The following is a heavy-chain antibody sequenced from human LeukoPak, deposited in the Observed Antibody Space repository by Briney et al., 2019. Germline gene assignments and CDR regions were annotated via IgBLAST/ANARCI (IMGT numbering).Heavy chain of an antibody. V-gene: IGHV3-23*01. Sequence: GGSLRLSCAASGFTFSSYAMSWVRQAPGKGLEWVSAISGSGGSTYYADSVKGRFTISRDNSKNTLYLQMNSLRGEDTAVYYCTKEEEVWFGEASGSFDYWGQGTLLTVSS. CDR1: GFTFSSYA. D-gene: IGHD3-10*01. J-gene: IGHJ4*02. CDR3: TKEEEVWFGEASGSFDY. CDR2: ISGSGGST.